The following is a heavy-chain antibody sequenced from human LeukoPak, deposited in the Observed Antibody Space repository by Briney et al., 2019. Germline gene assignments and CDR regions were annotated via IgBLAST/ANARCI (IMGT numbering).Heavy chain of an antibody. J-gene: IGHJ5*02. CDR2: IYHSGST. CDR3: AGSTYDNWFDP. V-gene: IGHV4-39*01. Sequence: PSETLSLTCTVSGGSISSRSYYSGWIRQPPGKGLEWIGSIYHSGSTYYNPSLKSRVTSSVETSKNQFSLKLSPVTAADTAVYYCAGSTYDNWFDPWGQGTLVTVSS. D-gene: IGHD2-8*01. CDR1: GGSISSRSYY.